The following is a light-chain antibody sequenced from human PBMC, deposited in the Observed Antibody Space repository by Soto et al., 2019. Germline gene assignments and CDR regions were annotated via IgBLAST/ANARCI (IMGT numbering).Light chain of an antibody. V-gene: IGKV3-15*01. CDR3: QQYNNWPPT. CDR1: QSVSGD. CDR2: GAS. J-gene: IGKJ5*01. Sequence: EIVMTQSPANLSVSPGERATLSCRASQSVSGDLAWYQQKPGQAPRLLIHGASTRAIGFPARFSGSGSGTEFTLTISSLQSEDFALYYCQQYNNWPPTFGQGTRLEIK.